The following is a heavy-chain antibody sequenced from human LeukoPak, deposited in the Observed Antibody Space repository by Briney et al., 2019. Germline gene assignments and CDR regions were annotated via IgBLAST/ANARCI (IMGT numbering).Heavy chain of an antibody. CDR2: ISGSGGST. Sequence: GGSLRLSCAASGFTFSSYAMSWGRQAPGKGLEGVAAISGSGGSTYYADSVKGRFTISRDNSKHTLYLQMNSLRAEHTAVYYCAKGDCSSTSCYLAFDIWGHGTMVTVSS. D-gene: IGHD2-2*01. CDR3: AKGDCSSTSCYLAFDI. V-gene: IGHV3-23*01. CDR1: GFTFSSYA. J-gene: IGHJ3*02.